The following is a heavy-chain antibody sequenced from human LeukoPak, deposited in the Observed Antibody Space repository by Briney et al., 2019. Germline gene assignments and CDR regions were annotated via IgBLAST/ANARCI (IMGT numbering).Heavy chain of an antibody. CDR2: IYSGGST. D-gene: IGHD1-1*01. CDR3: ARELEPMAFDY. CDR1: GFTVSANY. V-gene: IGHV3-66*02. J-gene: IGHJ4*02. Sequence: GGSLRLSCAASGFTVSANYMSWVRQAPGKGLEWVSVIYSGGSTYYADSVKGRFTISRDNSKNTLYLEMNSLRAEDTAVYYCARELEPMAFDYWGQGTLVTVSS.